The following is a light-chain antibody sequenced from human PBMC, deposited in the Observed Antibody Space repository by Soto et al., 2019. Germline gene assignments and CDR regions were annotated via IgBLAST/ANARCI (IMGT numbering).Light chain of an antibody. J-gene: IGKJ3*01. Sequence: DIQTTQSPSSLSASVGDRVTITCRASQIIGSYLNWYQQKPGKAPELLIYITSSLKSGVPSRFSGSGSGTDFTLTISSLQPEDFATYYCQQGSSLPFTFGPGTKVDIK. CDR2: ITS. V-gene: IGKV1-39*01. CDR3: QQGSSLPFT. CDR1: QIIGSY.